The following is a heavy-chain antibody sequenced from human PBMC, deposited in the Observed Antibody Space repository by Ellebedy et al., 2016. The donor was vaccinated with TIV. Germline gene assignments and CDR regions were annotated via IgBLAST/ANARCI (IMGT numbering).Heavy chain of an antibody. J-gene: IGHJ4*02. CDR3: AKAEYSSAWYLVFDY. V-gene: IGHV3-23*01. CDR2: IIGSGGST. D-gene: IGHD6-19*01. Sequence: GESLKISCAASGFTFSTYAMNWLRQAPGKGLEWVSSIIGSGGSTLYADSVKGRFTISRDNSKNMVYLQINSLRVEDTAVYYCAKAEYSSAWYLVFDYWGQGTLVTVSS. CDR1: GFTFSTYA.